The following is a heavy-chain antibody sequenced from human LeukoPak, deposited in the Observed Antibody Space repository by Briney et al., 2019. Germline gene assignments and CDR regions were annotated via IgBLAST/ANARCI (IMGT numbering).Heavy chain of an antibody. CDR1: GGTCSGYF. J-gene: IGHJ6*04. V-gene: IGHV4-34*01. Sequence: SETLSLTCAVYGGTCSGYFCSWIRQSPAKGLEWIGQIYHTGSTNYNPSLESRVTISLDTPNNQFSLKLTSVTAADTAVYYCARDDFEVAFGGVWGKGTTVTVSS. D-gene: IGHD3-3*01. CDR3: ARDDFEVAFGGV. CDR2: IYHTGST.